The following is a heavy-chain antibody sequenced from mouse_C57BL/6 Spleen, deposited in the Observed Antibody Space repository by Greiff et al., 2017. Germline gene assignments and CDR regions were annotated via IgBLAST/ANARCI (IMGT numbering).Heavy chain of an antibody. D-gene: IGHD1-1*01. J-gene: IGHJ4*01. CDR3: AISYCSSYAPLAIDY. CDR1: GFLLNSYG. CDR2: IWGGGST. V-gene: IGHV2-9*01. Sequence: VKVEESGPGLVAPSQRLSIPCPVSGFLLNSYGVDWVRKPPGKGLEWLGVIWGGGSTNYNSALMSRLSISKDKSKSQVFLKMNSLQTDDTAMYYCAISYCSSYAPLAIDYWGQGTSVTVSS.